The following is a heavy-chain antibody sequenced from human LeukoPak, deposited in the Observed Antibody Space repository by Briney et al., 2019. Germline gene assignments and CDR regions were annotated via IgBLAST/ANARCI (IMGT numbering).Heavy chain of an antibody. V-gene: IGHV4-4*07. CDR1: GGSISSYY. CDR3: ARGAYYDFWSGYSEGHYFDY. D-gene: IGHD3-3*01. Sequence: SETLSLTCTVSGGSISSYYWSWIRQPAGKGLEWIGRIYTSGSTNYNPSLKSRVTMSVDTSKNQFSLKLSSVTAADTAVYYCARGAYYDFWSGYSEGHYFDYWGQGTLVTVSS. J-gene: IGHJ4*02. CDR2: IYTSGST.